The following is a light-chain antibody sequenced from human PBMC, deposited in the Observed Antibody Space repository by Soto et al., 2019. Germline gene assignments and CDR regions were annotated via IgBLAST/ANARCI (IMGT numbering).Light chain of an antibody. Sequence: DIQMTQSPSSLSPAAGDRVTITCRASQNIYTYLNWYQQKPGTAPKLLIYAASSLESGVPSRFSGRGSGTEFTLTISSLQPEDVATYYCQQSYNIPTFGQGTKVEVK. J-gene: IGKJ1*01. V-gene: IGKV1-39*01. CDR1: QNIYTY. CDR3: QQSYNIPT. CDR2: AAS.